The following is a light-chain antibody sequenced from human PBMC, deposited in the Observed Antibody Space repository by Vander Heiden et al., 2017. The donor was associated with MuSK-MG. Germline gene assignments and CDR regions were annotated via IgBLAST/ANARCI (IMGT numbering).Light chain of an antibody. CDR3: QQSDNIPLYI. Sequence: DIQMTQSPSSLSASVGDRVTITCRASQTIHTFLNWYQQKPGEAPKALIYDTSNLHSGVPSRFSGSGYGTEFTLTISSLEPEDFATYYCQQSDNIPLYIFGQGTKLQIK. V-gene: IGKV1-39*01. J-gene: IGKJ2*01. CDR1: QTIHTF. CDR2: DTS.